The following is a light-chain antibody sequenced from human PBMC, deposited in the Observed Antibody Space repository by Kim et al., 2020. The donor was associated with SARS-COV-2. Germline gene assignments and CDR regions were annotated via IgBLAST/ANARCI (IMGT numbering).Light chain of an antibody. J-gene: IGKJ2*01. CDR1: QTIGIY. CDR2: AAS. V-gene: IGKV1-39*01. Sequence: SASVGDRVTITCRASQTIGIYLNWYQHKPGKAPKLLIYAASSLQSGVPSSFSGSGSGTDFTLTISSLQPEDSATYYCQQSYSTPYTLGQGTKLEI. CDR3: QQSYSTPYT.